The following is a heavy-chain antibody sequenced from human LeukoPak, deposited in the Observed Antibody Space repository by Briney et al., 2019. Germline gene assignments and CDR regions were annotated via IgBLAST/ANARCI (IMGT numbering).Heavy chain of an antibody. CDR3: SRQEGADGPYYFFHGMDV. CDR1: GYSFTNYW. J-gene: IGHJ6*02. Sequence: GESLKISCEASGYSFTNYWINWLRQMPGKGLEWMGRIDPRDSYTTYSPSFQGHVTISADESISTVYLQFSSLKASDTAIYFCSRQEGADGPYYFFHGMDVWGQGTTVTVSS. D-gene: IGHD3-16*01. CDR2: IDPRDSYT. V-gene: IGHV5-10-1*01.